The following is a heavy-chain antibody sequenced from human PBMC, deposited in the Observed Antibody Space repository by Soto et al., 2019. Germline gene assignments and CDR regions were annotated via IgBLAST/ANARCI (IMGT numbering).Heavy chain of an antibody. CDR1: GYTFTSYG. J-gene: IGHJ4*02. D-gene: IGHD3-22*01. Sequence: GASVKVSCKASGYTFTSYGISWVRQAPGQGLEWMGWISAYNGNTNYAQKLQGRVTMTTDTSTSTAYMELRSLRSDDTAVYYCARDLLDYYDSSGYYWTDPTHFDYWGQGTLVTVSS. CDR3: ARDLLDYYDSSGYYWTDPTHFDY. V-gene: IGHV1-18*01. CDR2: ISAYNGNT.